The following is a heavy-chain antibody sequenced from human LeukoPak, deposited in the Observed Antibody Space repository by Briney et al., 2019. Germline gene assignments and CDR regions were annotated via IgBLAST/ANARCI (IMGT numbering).Heavy chain of an antibody. V-gene: IGHV1-18*01. CDR3: ARDQRRHCSGGSCYSEYDY. J-gene: IGHJ4*02. CDR2: ISAHNGNT. CDR1: GYTFTSYG. D-gene: IGHD2-15*01. Sequence: EASVKVSRKASGYTFTSYGISWVRQAPGQGLEWMGWISAHNGNTNYAQKLQGRVTMTTDTSTSTAYMELRSLRSDDTAVYYCARDQRRHCSGGSCYSEYDYWGQGTLVTVSS.